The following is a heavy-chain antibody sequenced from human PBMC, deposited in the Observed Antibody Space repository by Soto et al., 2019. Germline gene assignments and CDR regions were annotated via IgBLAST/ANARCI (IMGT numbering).Heavy chain of an antibody. CDR1: GGTFSSYA. D-gene: IGHD3-3*01. J-gene: IGHJ6*02. CDR2: IIPIFGTA. V-gene: IGHV1-69*13. Sequence: EASVKVSCKASGGTFSSYAISWVRQAPGQGLEWMGGIIPIFGTANYAQKFQGRVTITADESTSTAYMELSSLRSEDTAVYYCARGMSIATIFAYYYYGMDVWGQGTTVTVSS. CDR3: ARGMSIATIFAYYYYGMDV.